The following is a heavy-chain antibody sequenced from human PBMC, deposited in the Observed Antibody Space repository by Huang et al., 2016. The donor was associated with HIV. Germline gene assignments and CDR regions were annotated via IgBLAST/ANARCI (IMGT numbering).Heavy chain of an antibody. J-gene: IGHJ4*02. CDR2: IHSTGNT. Sequence: QVQLQESGPGLVKPSETLSLTCTVSGASISGYYWSWIRQPAGEGLEWIGHIHSTGNTNFNPSLRSRITMSVDTSKKQFSLKLDSVTAADTAVYYCARDNAYQGFFESWGQGTLVTV. CDR1: GASISGYY. V-gene: IGHV4-4*07. D-gene: IGHD2-2*01. CDR3: ARDNAYQGFFES.